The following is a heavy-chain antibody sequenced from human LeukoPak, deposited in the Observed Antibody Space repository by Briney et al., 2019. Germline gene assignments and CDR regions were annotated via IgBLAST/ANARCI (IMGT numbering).Heavy chain of an antibody. Sequence: GGSLRLSCADSGFTFGRYWMHWVRQAPGKGLVWVTHITTDGSGTSYADSVKGRFTISRDNAKNTLYLQMNSLRAEDTAVYYCARGAIEGANFDYWGQGTLVTVSS. J-gene: IGHJ4*02. CDR2: ITTDGSGT. CDR3: ARGAIEGANFDY. V-gene: IGHV3-74*01. CDR1: GFTFGRYW. D-gene: IGHD1-26*01.